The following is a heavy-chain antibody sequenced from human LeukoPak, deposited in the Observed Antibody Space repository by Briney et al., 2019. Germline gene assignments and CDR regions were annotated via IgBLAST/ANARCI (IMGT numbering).Heavy chain of an antibody. CDR1: GFTFSSYA. Sequence: GGSLRLSCAASGFTFSSYAMHWVRQAPGKGLEWVAVISYDGSNKYYADSVKGRFTISRDNSKNTLYLQMNSLRAEDTAVYYCARWSQIRSNFDYWGQGTLVTVSS. V-gene: IGHV3-30-3*01. D-gene: IGHD4-17*01. CDR3: ARWSQIRSNFDY. CDR2: ISYDGSNK. J-gene: IGHJ4*02.